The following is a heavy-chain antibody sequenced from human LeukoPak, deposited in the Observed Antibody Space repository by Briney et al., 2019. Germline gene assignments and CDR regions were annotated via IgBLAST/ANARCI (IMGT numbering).Heavy chain of an antibody. Sequence: GGSLRLSCAASGFTFSSYGMNRVRQAPGKGLEWVSSISSSSSYIYYGDSVKGRFTISRDNAKNSLYLQMNSLRAEDTAVYYCARGRGWYQGDYWGQGTLVTVSS. J-gene: IGHJ4*02. CDR1: GFTFSSYG. V-gene: IGHV3-21*01. CDR3: ARGRGWYQGDY. CDR2: ISSSSSYI. D-gene: IGHD6-19*01.